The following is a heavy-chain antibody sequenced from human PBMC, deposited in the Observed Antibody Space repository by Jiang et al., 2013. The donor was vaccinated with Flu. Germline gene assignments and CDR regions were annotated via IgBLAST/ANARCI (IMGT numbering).Heavy chain of an antibody. Sequence: QLVESGGGFVQPGGSLRLSCVASGSIFRSYRMSWVRQAPGKGLEWVANIVQNGTEKIYVDSVRGRFTVSRDNAKNSLDLQMNGLRVEDTAVYYCARDGYFGSGDGGMDVWGQGTTVTVSS. V-gene: IGHV3-7*03. CDR2: IVQNGTEK. D-gene: IGHD3-10*01. CDR1: GSIFRSYR. J-gene: IGHJ6*02. CDR3: ARDGYFGSGDGGMDV.